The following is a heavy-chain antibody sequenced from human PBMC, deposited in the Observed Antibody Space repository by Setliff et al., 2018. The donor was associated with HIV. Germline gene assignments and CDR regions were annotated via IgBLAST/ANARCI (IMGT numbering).Heavy chain of an antibody. CDR1: GGSITSRNYY. J-gene: IGHJ4*02. Sequence: PSETLSLTCTVSGGSITSRNYYWLWIRQPPGKGLEWVGSIYYNGDTYYNPSLETRVTISVATSKSQFSLKLNSVTAADTGVYYCARLGYVSGGFYKTPGPYYFDYWGQGALVTVSS. CDR3: ARLGYVSGGFYKTPGPYYFDY. CDR2: IYYNGDT. D-gene: IGHD3-10*01. V-gene: IGHV4-39*01.